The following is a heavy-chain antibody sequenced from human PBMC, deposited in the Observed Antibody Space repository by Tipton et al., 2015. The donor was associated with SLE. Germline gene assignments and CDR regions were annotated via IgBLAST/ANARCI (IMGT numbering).Heavy chain of an antibody. J-gene: IGHJ2*01. CDR1: GGSISAYY. Sequence: SLTCTVSGGSISAYYWSWIRQPPGKGLEWIGYVYYTGSTSYNPSLKSRVTRSVDTSKNQFSLKLSSVTAADTAVYYCARAWSYSTGWYYDLWGRGTLVTVSS. V-gene: IGHV4-59*01. CDR2: VYYTGST. CDR3: ARAWSYSTGWYYDL. D-gene: IGHD6-19*01.